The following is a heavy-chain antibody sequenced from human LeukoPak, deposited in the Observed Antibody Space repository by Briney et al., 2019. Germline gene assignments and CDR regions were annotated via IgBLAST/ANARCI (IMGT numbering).Heavy chain of an antibody. J-gene: IGHJ3*02. CDR3: ARATYSYGSRFSAFDI. CDR1: GFTFSSYA. D-gene: IGHD5-18*01. V-gene: IGHV3-23*01. CDR2: ISGSGGST. Sequence: GGSLRLSCAASGFTFSSYAMSWVRQAPGKGLEWVSAISGSGGSTYYADSVKGRFTISRDNAKNSLYLQMNSLRAEDTAVYYCARATYSYGSRFSAFDIWGQGTMVTVSS.